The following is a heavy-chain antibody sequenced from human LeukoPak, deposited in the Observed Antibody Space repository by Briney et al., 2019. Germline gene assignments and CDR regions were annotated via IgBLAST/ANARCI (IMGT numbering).Heavy chain of an antibody. CDR3: ARGIGDYGDYRFGY. J-gene: IGHJ4*02. D-gene: IGHD4-17*01. V-gene: IGHV4-59*08. CDR1: GGSISSYY. CDR2: IYYSGST. Sequence: SETLSLTCTVSGGSISSYYWSWIRQPPGKGLEWIGYIYYSGSTNYNPSLKSRVTISVDTSRNQFSLKLSSVTAADTAVYYCARGIGDYGDYRFGYWGQGTLVTVSS.